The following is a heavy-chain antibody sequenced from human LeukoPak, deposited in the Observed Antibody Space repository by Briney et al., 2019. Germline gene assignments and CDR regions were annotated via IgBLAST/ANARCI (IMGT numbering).Heavy chain of an antibody. J-gene: IGHJ4*02. CDR1: GFSFSNSG. V-gene: IGHV3-64*01. D-gene: IGHD4-17*01. CDR2: ISSFGSGTSGT. Sequence: GGSLRLSCAASGFSFSNSGMHWVRQAPGKGLEYVAAISSFGSGTSGTYYANSVKGRFTVSRDNSRNTLFLEMGSLRVEDTAVYYCARAYGNSDDYWGQGTLVTVPS. CDR3: ARAYGNSDDY.